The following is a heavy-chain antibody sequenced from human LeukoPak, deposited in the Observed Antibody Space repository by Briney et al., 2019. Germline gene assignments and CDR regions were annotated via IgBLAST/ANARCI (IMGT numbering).Heavy chain of an antibody. D-gene: IGHD3-22*01. Sequence: GGSLRLSCAASGFTFSSYAMSWVRQAPGKGLEWVSAISGSGGSTYYADSVKGRFTISRDNSKNTLYLQMNSLRAEDTAVYYCARDRRGGYYYDSSGYLDYWGQGTLVTVSS. V-gene: IGHV3-23*01. CDR2: ISGSGGST. CDR1: GFTFSSYA. CDR3: ARDRRGGYYYDSSGYLDY. J-gene: IGHJ4*02.